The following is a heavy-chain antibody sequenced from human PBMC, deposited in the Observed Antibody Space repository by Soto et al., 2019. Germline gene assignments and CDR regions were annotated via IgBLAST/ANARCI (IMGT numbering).Heavy chain of an antibody. CDR1: GFTFSSYG. CDR3: AKEDDTMIPPYYYYGMHV. J-gene: IGHJ6*02. D-gene: IGHD3-22*01. CDR2: ISYDGSNK. Sequence: GGSLRLSCAAPGFTFSSYGMHWVRQAPGKGLEWVAVISYDGSNKYYADSVKGRFTISRDNSKNTLYLQMNSLRAEDTAVYYCAKEDDTMIPPYYYYGMHVWGQGTTVTVSS. V-gene: IGHV3-30*18.